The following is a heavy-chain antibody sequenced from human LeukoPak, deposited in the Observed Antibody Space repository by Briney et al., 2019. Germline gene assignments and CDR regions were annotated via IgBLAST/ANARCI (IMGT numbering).Heavy chain of an antibody. Sequence: GGSLRLSCAASGFTFSSYAMSWVRQAPGKGLEWVSAISGSGGSTYYADSVKGRFTISRDNSKNTLYLQMNSLRAEDTAVYYCAKEATDYDYVWGSYRYCDYWGQGTLVTVSS. J-gene: IGHJ4*02. V-gene: IGHV3-23*01. CDR2: ISGSGGST. D-gene: IGHD3-16*02. CDR1: GFTFSSYA. CDR3: AKEATDYDYVWGSYRYCDY.